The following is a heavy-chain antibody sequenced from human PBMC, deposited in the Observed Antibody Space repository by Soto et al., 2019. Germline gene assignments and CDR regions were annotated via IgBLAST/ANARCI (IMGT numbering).Heavy chain of an antibody. CDR1: GGSVSSDSYY. V-gene: IGHV4-61*01. J-gene: IGHJ4*02. Sequence: QVQLQESGPRLVQPSETLSLTCRVSGGSVSSDSYYWSWIRQPPGAGLEWIGYIYFSGTTNYNPSLERRVTILVDSSKNPCSLKLSSVTAADTAVYYCARSPDSGDYVDYWGQGTLVAVSS. D-gene: IGHD4-17*01. CDR3: ARSPDSGDYVDY. CDR2: IYFSGTT.